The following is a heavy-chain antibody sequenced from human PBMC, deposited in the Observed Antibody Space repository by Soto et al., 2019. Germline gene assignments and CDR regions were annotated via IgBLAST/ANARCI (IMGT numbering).Heavy chain of an antibody. CDR3: ASGPLVAGYCGRKI. CDR1: GISMQDHY. J-gene: IGHJ6*04. Sequence: SEPRSLTCSVSGISMQDHYWTWIRQTAGRGLEWIGRIFTNANSNYSPSLRGRLTTSVETSTNHVSLRLTSVTAADTAVYYCASGPLVAGYCGRKIWGKGKRVRVSS. V-gene: IGHV4-4*07. D-gene: IGHD2-21*01. CDR2: IFTNANS.